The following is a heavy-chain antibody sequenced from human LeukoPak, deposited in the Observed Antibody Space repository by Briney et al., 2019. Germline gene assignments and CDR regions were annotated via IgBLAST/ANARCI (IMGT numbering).Heavy chain of an antibody. D-gene: IGHD6-13*01. J-gene: IGHJ4*02. V-gene: IGHV3-30*04. CDR3: ARVAIAAAGGDY. Sequence: GGSLRLSCAASGFTFSSYAMHWVRQAPGKGLEWVAVISYDGSNKYYADSVKGRFTISRDNSKNTLYLQMNSLRAEDTAVYYCARVAIAAAGGDYWGQGTLVTVSS. CDR1: GFTFSSYA. CDR2: ISYDGSNK.